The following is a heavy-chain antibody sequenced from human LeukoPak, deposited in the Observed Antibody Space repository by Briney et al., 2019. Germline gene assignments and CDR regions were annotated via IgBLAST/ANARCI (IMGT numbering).Heavy chain of an antibody. CDR1: GNSISSYY. Sequence: PSETLSLSCTVSGNSISSYYWSWVRQPPRKGLEYIGYIHTSGNTNYTPSLKSRVTISVDTSKNHFSLKLSSETAADTAVYYCAKLEFSLFRPRDWYLDIWGRGTPVTVSS. J-gene: IGHJ2*01. CDR2: IHTSGNT. D-gene: IGHD2-21*01. V-gene: IGHV4-4*09. CDR3: AKLEFSLFRPRDWYLDI.